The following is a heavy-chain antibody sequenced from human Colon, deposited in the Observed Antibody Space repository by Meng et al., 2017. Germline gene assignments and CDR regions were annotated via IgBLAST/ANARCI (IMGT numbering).Heavy chain of an antibody. V-gene: IGHV3-7*01. CDR1: GFTFSSYW. Sequence: GESLKIPCAASGFTFSSYWMYWVRQAPGKGLEWVASINLDGSGVYYVESVKGRFTISRDNAKNSLSLQMNSLRAEDTALYYCATELRQTIRGWGYWGQGTLVTVSS. D-gene: IGHD5-24*01. CDR2: INLDGSGV. CDR3: ATELRQTIRGWGY. J-gene: IGHJ4*02.